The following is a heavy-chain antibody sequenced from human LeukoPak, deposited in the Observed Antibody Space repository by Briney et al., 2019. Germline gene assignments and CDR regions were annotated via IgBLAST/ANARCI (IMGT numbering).Heavy chain of an antibody. D-gene: IGHD3-3*01. CDR2: IYYSGST. V-gene: IGHV4-59*01. CDR3: ARFLRGRFDY. Sequence: SETLSLTCTVSGGSISSYYWSWIRQPPGKGLEWIGYIYYSGSTNYNPSLKSRVTISVDTSKNQFSLKLSSVTAADTAVYYCARFLRGRFDYWGQGTLVTVSS. CDR1: GGSISSYY. J-gene: IGHJ4*02.